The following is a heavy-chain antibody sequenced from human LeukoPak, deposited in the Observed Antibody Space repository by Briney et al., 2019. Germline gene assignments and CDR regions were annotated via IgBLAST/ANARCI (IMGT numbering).Heavy chain of an antibody. V-gene: IGHV1-2*02. J-gene: IGHJ4*02. CDR2: INPNSGGT. D-gene: IGHD3-10*01. CDR3: ARDPLYGSGSYFFDF. Sequence: ASVKVSCKASGYTFTGYYMHWVRQAPGQGLEWMGWINPNSGGTNYAQKFQGRVTMTRDTSISTVNMELSRLRSDDTAVYYCARDPLYGSGSYFFDFWGQGTLVTVSS. CDR1: GYTFTGYY.